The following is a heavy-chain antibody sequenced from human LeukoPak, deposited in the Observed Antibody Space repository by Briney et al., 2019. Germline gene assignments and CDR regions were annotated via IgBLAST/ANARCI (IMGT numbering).Heavy chain of an antibody. CDR3: ARHGQERAVVTPLYYFDY. CDR2: IYNTGTT. CDR1: GGSISSSTYY. V-gene: IGHV4-39*01. D-gene: IGHD5-18*01. Sequence: PSETLSLTCTVSGGSISSSTYYWGWIRQPPGKGLEWIGAIYNTGTTYYNPSLRSRVTISVDTSKNHFSLNLRSVTAADTALYYCARHGQERAVVTPLYYFDYWGQGTLVTVSS. J-gene: IGHJ4*02.